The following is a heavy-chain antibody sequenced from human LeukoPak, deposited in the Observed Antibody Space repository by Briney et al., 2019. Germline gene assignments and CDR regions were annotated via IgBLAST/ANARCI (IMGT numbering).Heavy chain of an antibody. CDR1: GFTFDDYG. J-gene: IGHJ4*02. CDR3: AKSRGDYYGSGSYLTY. Sequence: GGSLRLSCAASGFTFDDYGMSWVRQAPGKGLEWVSTISGSGASTYYADSVKGRFTISRDNSKNTLYLQMNSLRAEDTAVYYCAKSRGDYYGSGSYLTYWGQGTPVTVSS. V-gene: IGHV3-23*01. D-gene: IGHD3-10*01. CDR2: ISGSGAST.